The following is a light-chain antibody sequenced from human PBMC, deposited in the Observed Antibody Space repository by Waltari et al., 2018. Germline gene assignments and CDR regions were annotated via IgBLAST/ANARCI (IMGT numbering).Light chain of an antibody. V-gene: IGKV3-20*01. CDR1: QSVSSSY. CDR2: RAS. Sequence: CRARQSVSSSYLAWYQQKPGQAPRLLIYRASSRATGIPDRFSGSGSGTDFTLTISRLEPEDLAVYYCQQYGSSPLTFGGGTKVEIK. J-gene: IGKJ4*01. CDR3: QQYGSSPLT.